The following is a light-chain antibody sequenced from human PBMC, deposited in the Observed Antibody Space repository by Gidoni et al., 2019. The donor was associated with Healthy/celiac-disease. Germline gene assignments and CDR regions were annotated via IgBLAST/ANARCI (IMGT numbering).Light chain of an antibody. CDR2: STN. CDR1: SGSVSTSYY. V-gene: IGLV8-61*02. CDR3: VLYMGGEV. J-gene: IGLJ2*01. Sequence: QTVVTQEPSFSVSPGGTVTLTCGLSSGSVSTSYYPSWYQPTPGQAPRTLIYSTNTPSSGVPDCFSGSILGNKAALTITGAQADDESDYYCVLYMGGEVFGGGTKLTVL.